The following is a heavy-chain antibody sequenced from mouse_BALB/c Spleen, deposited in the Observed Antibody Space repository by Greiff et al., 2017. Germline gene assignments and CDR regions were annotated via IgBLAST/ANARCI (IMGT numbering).Heavy chain of an antibody. Sequence: EVKVEESGGGLVQPGGSRKLSCAASGFTFSSFGMHWVRQAPEKGLEWVAYISSGSSTIYYADTVKGRFTISRDNPKNTLFLQMTSLRSEDTAMYYCARSGGTWAMDYWGQGTSVTVSS. V-gene: IGHV5-17*02. CDR2: ISSGSSTI. D-gene: IGHD4-1*01. CDR1: GFTFSSFG. J-gene: IGHJ4*01. CDR3: ARSGGTWAMDY.